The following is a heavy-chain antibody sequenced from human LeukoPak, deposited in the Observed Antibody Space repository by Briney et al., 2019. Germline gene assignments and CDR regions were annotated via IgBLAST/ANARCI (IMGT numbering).Heavy chain of an antibody. CDR1: GGSISSYY. CDR3: ARDNSPAAPINWFDP. V-gene: IGHV4-4*07. Sequence: SETLSLTCTVSGGSISSYYWSWIRQPAGKGLEWIGRIYTSGSTNYNPSLKSRVTMSVDTSKNQFSLKLSSVTAADTAVYYCARDNSPAAPINWFDPWGQGTLVTVSS. CDR2: IYTSGST. J-gene: IGHJ5*02. D-gene: IGHD2-2*01.